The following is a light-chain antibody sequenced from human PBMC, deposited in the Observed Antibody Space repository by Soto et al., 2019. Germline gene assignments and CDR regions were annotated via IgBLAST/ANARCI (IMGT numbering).Light chain of an antibody. V-gene: IGLV1-40*01. CDR3: QSYDSRLSAYV. CDR2: YNT. CDR1: SSNVGAGYD. J-gene: IGLJ2*01. Sequence: QSVLTQAPSVSGAPGQRGTISCTGSSSNVGAGYDVHWYQQLPGTAPKLLIYYNTNRPSGVPDRFSASKSGISASLAITGLQAEDEADYYCQSYDSRLSAYVFGGGTQLTVL.